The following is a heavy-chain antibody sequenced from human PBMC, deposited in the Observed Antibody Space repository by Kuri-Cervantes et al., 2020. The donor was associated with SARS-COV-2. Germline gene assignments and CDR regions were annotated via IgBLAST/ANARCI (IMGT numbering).Heavy chain of an antibody. D-gene: IGHD4-17*01. CDR2: ISSSSSHI. Sequence: GESLKISCAASGFTFSSYSMNWVRQAPGKGLEWVSSISSSSSHIYYADSVKGRFTISRDNAENSLYLQMNSLRAEDTALYYCARGDRYGDYQTFDYWGQGTLVTVSS. CDR3: ARGDRYGDYQTFDY. J-gene: IGHJ4*02. CDR1: GFTFSSYS. V-gene: IGHV3-21*04.